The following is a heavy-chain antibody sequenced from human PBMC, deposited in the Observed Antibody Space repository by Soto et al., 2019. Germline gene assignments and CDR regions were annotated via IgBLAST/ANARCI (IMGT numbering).Heavy chain of an antibody. J-gene: IGHJ4*02. CDR1: GFTFRIHA. V-gene: IGHV3-23*01. Sequence: PGGSLRLSCAASGFTFRIHAMTWVRQAPGKGLEWVSDISGSGDSTNHADSVKGRFTISRDNSKNTLFLQMNSLRAEDTAVYYCAKVRQQWLDSFDYWGQGTLVTVSS. CDR2: ISGSGDST. D-gene: IGHD6-19*01. CDR3: AKVRQQWLDSFDY.